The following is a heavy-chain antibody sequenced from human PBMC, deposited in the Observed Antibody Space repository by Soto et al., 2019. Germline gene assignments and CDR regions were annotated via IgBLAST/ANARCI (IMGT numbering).Heavy chain of an antibody. D-gene: IGHD3-22*01. Sequence: GGSLRLSCAASGFTFSSYAMSWVRQAPGKGLEWVSAISGSGGSTYYADSVKGRFTISRDNSNNTLYLQMNSLRAEDTAVYYCAKFMTGNYYDSSGYYSFFDYLGQGTLVTVSS. V-gene: IGHV3-23*01. CDR3: AKFMTGNYYDSSGYYSFFDY. CDR1: GFTFSSYA. J-gene: IGHJ4*02. CDR2: ISGSGGST.